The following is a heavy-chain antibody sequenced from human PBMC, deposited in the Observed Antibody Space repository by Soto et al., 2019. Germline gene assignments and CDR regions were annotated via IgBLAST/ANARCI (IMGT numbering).Heavy chain of an antibody. CDR3: ARVVRLSYSYYYYMDV. CDR1: GYTFTSYG. J-gene: IGHJ6*03. Sequence: GASVKVSCKASGYTFTSYGISWVRQAPGQGLEWMGWISAYNGNTNYAQKLQGRVTMTTDTSTSTAYMELRSLRSDDTAVYYCARVVRLSYSYYYYMDVWGKGTTVTVSS. CDR2: ISAYNGNT. D-gene: IGHD2-21*01. V-gene: IGHV1-18*01.